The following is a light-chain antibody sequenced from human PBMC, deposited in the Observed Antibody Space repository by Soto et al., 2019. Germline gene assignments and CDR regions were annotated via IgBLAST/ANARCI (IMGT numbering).Light chain of an antibody. CDR2: LVS. Sequence: DIVMTQSPLSLPVTPGEPASISCRSSQSLLHSDGYTYLNWYLQKPGQSPQLLIYLVSSRAYGVPDRFSGRGSGTDFTPKISRVEAEDVGVYYCMEALHTPTFGQGTKVEIK. J-gene: IGKJ1*01. CDR1: QSLLHSDGYTY. V-gene: IGKV2-28*01. CDR3: MEALHTPT.